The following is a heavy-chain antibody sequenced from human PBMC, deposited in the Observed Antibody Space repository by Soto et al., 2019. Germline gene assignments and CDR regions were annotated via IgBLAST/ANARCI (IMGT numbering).Heavy chain of an antibody. V-gene: IGHV3-23*01. CDR1: GFTFRNYA. CDR2: ISNSVSDGNT. Sequence: EVQLLESGGGLVQPGGSLRLSCAASGFTFRNYAMNWVRQAPGKGLQWVSPISNSVSDGNTHYADSVRGRFTISRDNDKNTVFLEMNSLRAEDTAIYFCAKVFSPEGGNYFDFWGQGTLVTVSS. J-gene: IGHJ4*02. CDR3: AKVFSPEGGNYFDF.